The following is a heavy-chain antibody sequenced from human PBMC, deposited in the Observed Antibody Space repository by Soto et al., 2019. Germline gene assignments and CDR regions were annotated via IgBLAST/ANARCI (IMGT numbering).Heavy chain of an antibody. V-gene: IGHV3-23*01. CDR3: ANCSVGTVRSRGWCNWLDP. D-gene: IGHD6-19*01. CDR2: IRGDGGDT. Sequence: EVQLSESGGSLVQPGGSLRLSCAASTFTLSSSAMSWVRQAPGKGLEWVSSIRGDGGDTLYADSVNGRFTIARDVSKDTLYQQMNSLRAEDTAIYYCANCSVGTVRSRGWCNWLDPWGQGTLVTVSS. J-gene: IGHJ5*02. CDR1: TFTLSSSA.